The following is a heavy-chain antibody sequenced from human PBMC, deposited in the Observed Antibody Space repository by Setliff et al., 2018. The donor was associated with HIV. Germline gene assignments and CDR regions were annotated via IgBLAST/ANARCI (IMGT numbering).Heavy chain of an antibody. V-gene: IGHV3-66*02. J-gene: IGHJ3*02. CDR1: GLTVSGNY. Sequence: GGSLRLSCTASGLTVSGNYMGWVRQAPGEGLEWVSLVFRDDNTYNADSVKGRFTISRDSSKNTLYLQMNSLRGDDTAVYYCATSSRGWGQDAFDIWGQGTMVTVSS. CDR3: ATSSRGWGQDAFDI. CDR2: VFRDDNT. D-gene: IGHD6-19*01.